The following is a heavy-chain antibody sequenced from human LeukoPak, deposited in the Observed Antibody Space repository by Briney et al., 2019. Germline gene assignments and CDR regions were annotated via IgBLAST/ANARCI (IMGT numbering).Heavy chain of an antibody. CDR1: GFTFDDYA. D-gene: IGHD6-19*01. V-gene: IGHV3-9*01. J-gene: IGHJ3*02. CDR2: ISWNSGSI. Sequence: GGSLRLSCAASGFTFDDYAMHWVRQAPGKGLEWVSGISWNSGSIGYADSVEGRFTISRDNAKNSLYLQMNSLRAEDTALYYCANLAVAGTDDAFDIWGQGTMVTVSS. CDR3: ANLAVAGTDDAFDI.